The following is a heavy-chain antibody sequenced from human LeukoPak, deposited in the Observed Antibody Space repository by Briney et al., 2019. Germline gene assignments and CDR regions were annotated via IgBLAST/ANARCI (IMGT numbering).Heavy chain of an antibody. CDR1: GGSISSYY. J-gene: IGHJ4*02. D-gene: IGHD2-8*01. V-gene: IGHV4-59*01. CDR3: ARDLRPRHCTTNCYTFDY. CDR2: IYYSGST. Sequence: SETLSLTCTVSGGSISSYYWSWIRQPPGKGLEWIGYIYYSGSTNYNPSLKSRVTISVDTSKNQFSPKLTSVTAADTAVYYCARDLRPRHCTTNCYTFDYWGQGTLVTVSS.